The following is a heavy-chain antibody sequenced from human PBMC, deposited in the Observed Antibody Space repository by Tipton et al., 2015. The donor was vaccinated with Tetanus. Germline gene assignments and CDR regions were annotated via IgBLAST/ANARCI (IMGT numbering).Heavy chain of an antibody. J-gene: IGHJ4*02. D-gene: IGHD2-15*01. Sequence: QLVQSGGEVKKPGESPKISCKGSGYIFTNYWIGWVRQKPGKGLEWMGIIYPGDSDTRYSPSFQGQVTISVDKSINTAYLQWSSLKASDTSMFYCARAHCSDGVCNFDFWGQGALVTVAS. V-gene: IGHV5-51*01. CDR3: ARAHCSDGVCNFDF. CDR2: IYPGDSDT. CDR1: GYIFTNYW.